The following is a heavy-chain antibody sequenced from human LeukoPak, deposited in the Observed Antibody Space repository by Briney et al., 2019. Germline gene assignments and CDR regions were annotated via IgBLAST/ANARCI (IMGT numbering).Heavy chain of an antibody. Sequence: ASVKVSCKASGYTFTGYYMHWVRQAPGQGLEWMGWINPNSGGTNYAQKFQGRVTMTRDTSISTAYMELSRLGSDDTAVYYCAIYYDSSGYYPSFDYWGQGTLVTVSS. V-gene: IGHV1-2*02. CDR1: GYTFTGYY. CDR3: AIYYDSSGYYPSFDY. CDR2: INPNSGGT. D-gene: IGHD3-22*01. J-gene: IGHJ4*02.